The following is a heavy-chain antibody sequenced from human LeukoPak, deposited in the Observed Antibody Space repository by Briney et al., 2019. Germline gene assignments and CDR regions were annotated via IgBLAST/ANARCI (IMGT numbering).Heavy chain of an antibody. CDR1: GYSISSGYY. CDR2: IYHSGTT. V-gene: IGHV4-38-2*02. J-gene: IGHJ6*03. CDR3: ARATTLRYYYYMDV. D-gene: IGHD1-26*01. Sequence: SETLSLTCTVSGYSISSGYYWGWIRQPPGKGRGWIGNIYHSGTTYYNPSLKSRVTISVDTSKNQFSLKLSSMTAADTAVYYCARATTLRYYYYMDVWGKGTTVTVSS.